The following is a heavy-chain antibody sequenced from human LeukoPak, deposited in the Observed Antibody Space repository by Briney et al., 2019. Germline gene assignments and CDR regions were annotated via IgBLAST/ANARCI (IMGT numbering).Heavy chain of an antibody. CDR2: ISSSSSYI. Sequence: GGSLRLSCAASGFTFSSYSVNWVRQAPGKGLEWVSSISSSSSYIYYADSVKGRFTISRDNAKNSLYLQMNSLRAEDTAVYYCARDDYDSSGYQYPGGYWGQGTLVTVSS. J-gene: IGHJ4*02. D-gene: IGHD3-22*01. CDR1: GFTFSSYS. V-gene: IGHV3-21*01. CDR3: ARDDYDSSGYQYPGGY.